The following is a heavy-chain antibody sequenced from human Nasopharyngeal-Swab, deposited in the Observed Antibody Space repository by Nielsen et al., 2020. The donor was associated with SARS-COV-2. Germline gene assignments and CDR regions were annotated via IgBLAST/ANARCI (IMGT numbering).Heavy chain of an antibody. CDR3: AKEMFKYGSGVSSDGFDV. CDR1: GFTFSDHA. D-gene: IGHD3-10*01. Sequence: GESLKISCAASGFTFSDHAIHWVRQAPGKGLEWGAVISYDETDQYYSGSVKGRFTISRDSSKKMVYLQMNSLRPEDTGLYYCAKEMFKYGSGVSSDGFDVWGQGTRVTVSS. V-gene: IGHV3-30*18. CDR2: ISYDETDQ. J-gene: IGHJ3*01.